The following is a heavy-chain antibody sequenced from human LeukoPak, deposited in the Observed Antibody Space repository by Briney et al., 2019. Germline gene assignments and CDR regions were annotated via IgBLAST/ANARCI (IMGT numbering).Heavy chain of an antibody. CDR3: AKTGYDSSGYPFEAEYFQH. CDR2: ISSSSSTI. J-gene: IGHJ1*01. D-gene: IGHD3-22*01. V-gene: IGHV3-48*01. CDR1: GFTFSSYS. Sequence: PGGSLRLSCAASGFTFSSYSMNWVRQAPGKGLEWVSYISSSSSTIYYADSVKGRFTISRDNSKNTLYLQMNSLRAEDTAVYYCAKTGYDSSGYPFEAEYFQHWGQGTLVTVSS.